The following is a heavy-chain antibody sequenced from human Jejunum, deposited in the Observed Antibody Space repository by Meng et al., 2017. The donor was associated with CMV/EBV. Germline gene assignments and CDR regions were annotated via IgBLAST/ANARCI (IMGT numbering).Heavy chain of an antibody. J-gene: IGHJ6*02. D-gene: IGHD4-11*01. CDR3: AHITHYTITTYNGMDV. CDR1: SLNIDKMG. CDR2: IFSNDEK. V-gene: IGHV2-26*01. Sequence: SLNIDKMGVSMIRQAPGKAMEWHAHIFSNDEKSYSTSLRSRLTISQDTSRSQVVLTMTNVDPVDTATYYCAHITHYTITTYNGMDVWGQGTTVTVSS.